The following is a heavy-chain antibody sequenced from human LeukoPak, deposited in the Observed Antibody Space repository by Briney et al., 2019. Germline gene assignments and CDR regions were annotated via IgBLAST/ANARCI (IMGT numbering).Heavy chain of an antibody. V-gene: IGHV3-73*01. CDR3: TTHNEGNWFDP. D-gene: IGHD2-8*01. CDR1: GFTFSDSA. CDR2: IRDKGYGHAT. Sequence: PGGSLRLSCAASGFTFSDSAIHWVRQASGKGLEWVGRIRDKGYGHATAYAASVKGRFTLSRDDSKNTAYLQMNSLKTEDTALYYCTTHNEGNWFDPWGQGILVTVSS. J-gene: IGHJ5*02.